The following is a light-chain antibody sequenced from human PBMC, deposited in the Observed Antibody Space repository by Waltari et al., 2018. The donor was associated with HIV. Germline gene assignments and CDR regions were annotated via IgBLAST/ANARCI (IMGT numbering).Light chain of an antibody. CDR3: QQYDSFPYT. CDR1: QKISSW. J-gene: IGKJ2*01. V-gene: IGKV1-5*01. Sequence: DIQMTQSPSTLSASVVDRVTITCRASQKISSWLAWYQQKPGKVPNLLIYQGSTLQGGVPSRFSGSGSGTDFTLTINKLQSDDFGTYYCQQYDSFPYTFGPGTNLEIK. CDR2: QGS.